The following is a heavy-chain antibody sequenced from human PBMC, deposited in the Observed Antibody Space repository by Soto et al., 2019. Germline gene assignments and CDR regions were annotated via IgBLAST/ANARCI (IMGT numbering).Heavy chain of an antibody. CDR3: ARVVPGAEAWFGP. V-gene: IGHV1-18*01. CDR2: ISLYSDDT. J-gene: IGHJ5*02. Sequence: ALVKVSCKTSGYTFSNYGITWVRQAPGQPLEWLGWISLYSDDTNYAQKFQGSVSMTTDTSTTTAYMELGSLRSDDTAVYYCARVVPGAEAWFGPWGQGTLVTVSS. D-gene: IGHD2-2*01. CDR1: GYTFSNYG.